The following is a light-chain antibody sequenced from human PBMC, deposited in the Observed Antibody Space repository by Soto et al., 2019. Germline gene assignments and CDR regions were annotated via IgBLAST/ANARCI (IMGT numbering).Light chain of an antibody. CDR2: SAS. J-gene: IGKJ1*01. Sequence: DIQMTQSPPSLSASVGDGVTITCRASRSISNYVNWYQHKPGKAPRLLIHSASSLQSGVPSRFSGSGSGTVFTLTISSLQPEDFATYFCQQSYSTPTWTFCQGTKVE. CDR1: RSISNY. CDR3: QQSYSTPTWT. V-gene: IGKV1-39*01.